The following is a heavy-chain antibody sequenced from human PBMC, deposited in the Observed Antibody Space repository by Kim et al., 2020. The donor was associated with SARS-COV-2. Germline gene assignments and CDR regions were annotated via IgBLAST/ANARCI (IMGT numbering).Heavy chain of an antibody. V-gene: IGHV3-7*04. CDR3: TRAPRPYCSGVSCYS. CDR1: GLTFSRYW. D-gene: IGHD2-15*01. Sequence: GGSLRLSCAASGLTFSRYWMSWVRQAPGKGLEWVANIKQDGSERYYVDSVKGRFTISRDNSKNSLYLQMNSLRAEDTAVYYCTRAPRPYCSGVSCYSWG. CDR2: IKQDGSER. J-gene: IGHJ5*01.